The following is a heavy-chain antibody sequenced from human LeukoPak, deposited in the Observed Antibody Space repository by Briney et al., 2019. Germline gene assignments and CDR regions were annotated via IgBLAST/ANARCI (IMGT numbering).Heavy chain of an antibody. V-gene: IGHV3-21*01. CDR2: ISSSSSYI. CDR3: ARNIAARRMGGSD. Sequence: RGSLRLSCAASGFTFSSYSMNWVRQAPGKGLEWVSSISSSSSYIYYADSVKGRFTISRDNAKNSLYLQMNSLRAEDTAVYYCARNIAARRMGGSDWGQGTLVTVSS. CDR1: GFTFSSYS. J-gene: IGHJ4*02. D-gene: IGHD6-6*01.